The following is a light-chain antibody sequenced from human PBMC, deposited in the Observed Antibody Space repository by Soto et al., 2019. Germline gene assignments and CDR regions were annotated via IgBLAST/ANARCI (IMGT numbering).Light chain of an antibody. J-gene: IGKJ2*01. CDR2: KAS. CDR1: QSIGTW. CDR3: QQYNSYPYT. Sequence: DIQMTQSPSILSASVGARVPIPCRARQSIGTWLAWYQQKPGKAPQVLIFKASILESGVPSRFSGSGSGTEFTLTISGLQPNDFATYYCQQYNSYPYTFGQGTKLAIK. V-gene: IGKV1-5*03.